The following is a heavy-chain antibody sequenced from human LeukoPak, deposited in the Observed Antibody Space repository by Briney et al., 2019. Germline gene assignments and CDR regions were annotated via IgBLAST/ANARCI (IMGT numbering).Heavy chain of an antibody. V-gene: IGHV3-23*01. Sequence: GGSLRLSCAASGFTFSSYAISWVRQAPGKGLESVSLIRGNNGNTYYADSVKGRFTISRDNSKNTLYLQMNSLRDEDTAVYYCAKGAGSPYYFDYWGQGTLVTVSS. CDR1: GFTFSSYA. CDR2: IRGNNGNT. J-gene: IGHJ4*02. CDR3: AKGAGSPYYFDY. D-gene: IGHD1-1*01.